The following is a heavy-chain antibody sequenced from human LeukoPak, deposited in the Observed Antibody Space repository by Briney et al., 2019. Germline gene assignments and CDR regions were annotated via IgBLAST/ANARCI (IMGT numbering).Heavy chain of an antibody. Sequence: ASVKVSCKASGGTFSSYAISWVRQAPGQGLEWMGRIIHIYGTANYAQKFQGRVTITTDESTSTAYMELSSLRSEDTAVYYCTRAYSSSWYLGNDAFDIWGQGTMVTVSS. V-gene: IGHV1-69*05. CDR2: IIHIYGTA. J-gene: IGHJ3*02. CDR3: TRAYSSSWYLGNDAFDI. D-gene: IGHD6-13*01. CDR1: GGTFSSYA.